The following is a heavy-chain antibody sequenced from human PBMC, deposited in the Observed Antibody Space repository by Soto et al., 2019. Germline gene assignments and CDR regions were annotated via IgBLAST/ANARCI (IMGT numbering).Heavy chain of an antibody. CDR2: IIPIFGTA. D-gene: IGHD2-8*02. J-gene: IGHJ6*02. CDR1: GGTFSSYA. Sequence: QVQLVQSGAEVKKPGSSVKVSCKASGGTFSSYAISWVRQAPGQGLEWMGGIIPIFGTANYAQKFQGRVTITADKSTSTDYMDLSSLRAEDTSVYYCAREYCRAPHDYYYGMDVWGQGTTVTVSS. CDR3: AREYCRAPHDYYYGMDV. V-gene: IGHV1-69*06.